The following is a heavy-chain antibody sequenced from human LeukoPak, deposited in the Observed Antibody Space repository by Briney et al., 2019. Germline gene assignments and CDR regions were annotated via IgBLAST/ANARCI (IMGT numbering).Heavy chain of an antibody. J-gene: IGHJ4*02. V-gene: IGHV4-39*07. D-gene: IGHD2-15*01. CDR3: ARVYCSDGSCYSFDY. Sequence: PSETLSLTCTVSGGSISSYYWGWIRQPPGKGLEWIASIYYSGTTYYNPSLKSRVTISVATSKNQFSLKLSSVDAADTAVYYCARVYCSDGSCYSFDYWDQGTLVTVSS. CDR1: GGSISSYY. CDR2: IYYSGTT.